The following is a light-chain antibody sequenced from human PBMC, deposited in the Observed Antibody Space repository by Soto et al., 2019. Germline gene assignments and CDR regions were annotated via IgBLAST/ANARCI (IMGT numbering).Light chain of an antibody. J-gene: IGKJ4*01. CDR2: DAS. V-gene: IGKV1-33*01. CDR1: QGIASS. Sequence: DIQMTQSPSSLSASVGDRVTITCQASQGIASSLNWFQQKQGKAPKLLIYDASNLETGVPSRFSGSGSGTDFTFTISSLQPEDIATYYCQQYDNLPLTFGGGTKVDIK. CDR3: QQYDNLPLT.